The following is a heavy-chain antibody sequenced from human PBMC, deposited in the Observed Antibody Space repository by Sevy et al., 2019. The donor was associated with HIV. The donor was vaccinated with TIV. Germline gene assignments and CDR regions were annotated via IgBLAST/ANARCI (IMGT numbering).Heavy chain of an antibody. CDR3: ARVGWGPVYSISPYY. CDR2: ISYDGSNK. J-gene: IGHJ4*02. V-gene: IGHV3-30-3*01. CDR1: GFTFSSYA. D-gene: IGHD6-6*01. Sequence: GGSLRLSCAASGFTFSSYAMHWVRQAPGKGLEWVAVISYDGSNKYYADSVKGRFTISRDNSKNTLYLQMNSLRAEDTAVYYCARVGWGPVYSISPYYWGQGTLVTVSS.